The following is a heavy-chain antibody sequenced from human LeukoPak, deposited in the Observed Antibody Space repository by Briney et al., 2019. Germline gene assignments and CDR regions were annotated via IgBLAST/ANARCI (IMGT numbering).Heavy chain of an antibody. J-gene: IGHJ1*01. V-gene: IGHV4-34*01. D-gene: IGHD6-19*01. Sequence: SETLSLTCAVYGGSFGGYYWSWIRQPPPKGLAWIGEINDSGSSNYIPSLKRRVTISVDRHKNQFSLWLGAVTAADTHMYYCARHSMYSKSSGYNLWGQGTLVTVSS. CDR1: GGSFGGYY. CDR3: ARHSMYSKSSGYNL. CDR2: INDSGSS.